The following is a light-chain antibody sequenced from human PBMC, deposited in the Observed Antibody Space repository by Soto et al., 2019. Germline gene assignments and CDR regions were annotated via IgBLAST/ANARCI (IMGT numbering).Light chain of an antibody. Sequence: ARIFYKESQSFSSSYLAWYHVKPGQAPRLLIYDASRRASGVPARFSGGGAGTGFTLTICGLVPEDFALHHCQQRNSWPPCTVGQGTRLEIK. V-gene: IGKV3D-20*02. CDR2: DAS. CDR3: QQRNSWPPCT. CDR1: QSFSSSY. J-gene: IGKJ5*01.